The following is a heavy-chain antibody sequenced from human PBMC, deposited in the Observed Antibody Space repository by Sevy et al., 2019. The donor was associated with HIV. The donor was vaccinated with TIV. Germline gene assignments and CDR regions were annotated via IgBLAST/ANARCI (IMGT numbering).Heavy chain of an antibody. V-gene: IGHV4-34*01. CDR2: INHSGST. Sequence: SETLSLTCAVHGGSFSGYYWSWIRQPPGKGLEWIGEINHSGSTNYNPSLKSRVTISVDTSKKQFSLKLSSVSAADTAVYYCARSPPVVVVPGAPSWFDPWGQGTMVTVSS. J-gene: IGHJ5*02. CDR1: GGSFSGYY. D-gene: IGHD2-2*01. CDR3: ARSPPVVVVPGAPSWFDP.